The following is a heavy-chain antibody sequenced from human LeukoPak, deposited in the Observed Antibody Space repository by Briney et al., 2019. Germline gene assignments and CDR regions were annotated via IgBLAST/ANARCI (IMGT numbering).Heavy chain of an antibody. CDR3: ARDPRIAAPYYYGMDV. V-gene: IGHV1-69*04. Sequence: GGSLRLSCAASGFTFSSYAISWVRQAPGQGLEWMGRIIPILGIANYAQKFQGRVTITADKSTSTAYMELSSLRSEDTAVYYCARDPRIAAPYYYGMDVWGQGTTVTVSS. CDR2: IIPILGIA. CDR1: GFTFSSYA. D-gene: IGHD6-6*01. J-gene: IGHJ6*02.